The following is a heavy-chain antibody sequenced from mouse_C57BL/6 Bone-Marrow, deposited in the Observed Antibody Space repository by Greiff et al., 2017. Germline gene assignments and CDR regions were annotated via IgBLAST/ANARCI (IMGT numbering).Heavy chain of an antibody. CDR1: GYSFTGYF. D-gene: IGHD1-1*01. J-gene: IGHJ3*01. V-gene: IGHV1-20*01. CDR3: AKDYYGSSSFAY. Sequence: VHVKQSGPELVKPGDSVKISCKASGYSFTGYFMNWVMQSHGKSLEWIGRINPYNGDTFYNQKFKGKATLTVDKSSSTAHMELQSLTSEDSAVYYCAKDYYGSSSFAYWGQGTLVTVSA. CDR2: INPYNGDT.